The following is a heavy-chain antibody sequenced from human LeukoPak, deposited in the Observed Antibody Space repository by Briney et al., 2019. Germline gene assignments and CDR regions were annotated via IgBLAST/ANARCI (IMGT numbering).Heavy chain of an antibody. V-gene: IGHV4-59*01. CDR1: GGSISSYY. Sequence: SETLSLTCTVSGGSISSYYWSWIRQPPGKGLEWIGYIYYSGSTNYNPSLRSRVTISVDTSKNQFSLKLSSVTAADTAVYYCARVTGWPAATDFAFDIWGQGTMVTVSS. CDR3: ARVTGWPAATDFAFDI. CDR2: IYYSGST. J-gene: IGHJ3*02. D-gene: IGHD6-13*01.